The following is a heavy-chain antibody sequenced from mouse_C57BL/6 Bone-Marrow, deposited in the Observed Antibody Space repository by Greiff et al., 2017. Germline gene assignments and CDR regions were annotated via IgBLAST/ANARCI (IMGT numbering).Heavy chain of an antibody. V-gene: IGHV1-82*01. CDR2: IYPGDGDT. D-gene: IGHD4-1*01. CDR3: AREVLGKAWFAY. Sequence: QVQLQQSGPELVKPGASVKISCKASGYAFSSSWMNWVKQRPGKGLEWIGRIYPGDGDTNYNGKFKGKATLTADKSSSTAYMQLSSLTSEDSAVYFCAREVLGKAWFAYWGQGTLVTVSA. J-gene: IGHJ3*01. CDR1: GYAFSSSW.